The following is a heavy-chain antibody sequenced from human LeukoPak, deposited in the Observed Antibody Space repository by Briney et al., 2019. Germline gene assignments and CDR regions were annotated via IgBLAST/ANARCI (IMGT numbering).Heavy chain of an antibody. CDR2: ISFNGNDK. CDR1: GFGLGSYN. CDR3: ARHRELRYYMDV. Sequence: GGSLRLSCAGSGFGLGSYNMYWIRQAPGKGLEWVTLISFNGNDKKYADSVKGRFTVSRDNSRNTVFLQMNSLRPEDTAVYYCARHRELRYYMDVWGKGTTVTVSS. J-gene: IGHJ6*03. D-gene: IGHD3-10*01. V-gene: IGHV3-30*04.